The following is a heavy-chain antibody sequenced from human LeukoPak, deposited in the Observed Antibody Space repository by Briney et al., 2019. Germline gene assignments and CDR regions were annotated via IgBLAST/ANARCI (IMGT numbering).Heavy chain of an antibody. J-gene: IGHJ6*03. Sequence: GGSLRLSCAASGFTFSSSAMSWVRQAPGKGLEWVSAISGSGRSTYYSDSVKGRFTISRDNAKNSVYLHMNSLRAEDTALYYCARLSAYYYGSFFYYYMDVWGKGTTVTVSS. CDR3: ARLSAYYYGSFFYYYMDV. D-gene: IGHD3-10*01. CDR2: ISGSGRST. CDR1: GFTFSSSA. V-gene: IGHV3-23*01.